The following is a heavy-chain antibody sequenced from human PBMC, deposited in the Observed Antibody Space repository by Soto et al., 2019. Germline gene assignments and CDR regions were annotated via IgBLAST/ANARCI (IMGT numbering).Heavy chain of an antibody. CDR1: GFSLSTSGMC. D-gene: IGHD4-17*01. V-gene: IGHV2-70*01. J-gene: IGHJ4*02. Sequence: SGPTLVNPTQTLTLTCTFSGFSLSTSGMCVSWIRQPPGKALEWLALIDWDDDKYYSTSLKTRLTISKDTSKNQVVLTMTNMDPVDTATYYCARSYGGNSQPDASPYDYWGQGTLVTVSS. CDR2: IDWDDDK. CDR3: ARSYGGNSQPDASPYDY.